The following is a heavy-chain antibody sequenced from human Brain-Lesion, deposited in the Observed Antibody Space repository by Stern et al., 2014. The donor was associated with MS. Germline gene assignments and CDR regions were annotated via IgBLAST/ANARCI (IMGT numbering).Heavy chain of an antibody. CDR3: ARELPDLNAFDI. CDR1: GCSISSSNW. Sequence: VQLVESGPGLVKPSGTLSLTCAVSGCSISSSNWWSWVRQSPGKGLEWIGEIYHSGGTKYSPSFESRVIISVDKSKNQFSLKLSYVTAADTAVYYCARELPDLNAFDIWGQGTMVTVSS. V-gene: IGHV4-4*02. J-gene: IGHJ3*02. CDR2: IYHSGGT. D-gene: IGHD1-14*01.